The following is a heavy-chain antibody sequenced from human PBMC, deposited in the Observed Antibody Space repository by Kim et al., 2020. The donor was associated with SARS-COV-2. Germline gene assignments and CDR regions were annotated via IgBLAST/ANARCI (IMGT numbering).Heavy chain of an antibody. CDR1: GGSISSGGYY. V-gene: IGHV4-31*03. CDR2: IYYSGST. J-gene: IGHJ4*02. D-gene: IGHD4-17*01. CDR3: ARLPYGDYRTIDY. Sequence: SESLSLTCTVSGGSISSGGYYWSWIRQHPGKGLEWIGYIYYSGSTYYNPSLKSRVTISVDTSKNQFSLKLSSVTAADTAVYYCARLPYGDYRTIDYWGQGTLVTVSS.